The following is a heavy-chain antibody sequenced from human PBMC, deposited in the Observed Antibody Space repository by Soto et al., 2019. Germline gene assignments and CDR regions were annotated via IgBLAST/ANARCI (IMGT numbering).Heavy chain of an antibody. V-gene: IGHV4-34*01. CDR3: ARGPPIIAVAGTGWFDP. J-gene: IGHJ5*02. CDR2: INHSGST. D-gene: IGHD6-19*01. Sequence: TLSLTCAVYGGSFSGYYWSWIRQPPGKGLEWIGEINHSGSTNYNPSLKSRVTISVDTSKNQFSLKLSSVTAADTAVYYCARGPPIIAVAGTGWFDPWGQGTLVTVS. CDR1: GGSFSGYY.